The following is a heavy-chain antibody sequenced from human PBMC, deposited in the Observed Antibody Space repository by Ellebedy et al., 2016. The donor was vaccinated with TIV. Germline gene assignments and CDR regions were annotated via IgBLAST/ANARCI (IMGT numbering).Heavy chain of an antibody. CDR3: ATRVHNIGWFAD. D-gene: IGHD2/OR15-2a*01. Sequence: PGGSLRLSCATSGFIFSDYAISWVRQPPGEGLEWVSTISGRGESTFAADSVKGRFTISRDFSKRTGYLQMNSLRVEDTAVYFCATRVHNIGWFADWGQGTLVTVSS. CDR2: ISGRGEST. CDR1: GFIFSDYA. J-gene: IGHJ5*02. V-gene: IGHV3-23*01.